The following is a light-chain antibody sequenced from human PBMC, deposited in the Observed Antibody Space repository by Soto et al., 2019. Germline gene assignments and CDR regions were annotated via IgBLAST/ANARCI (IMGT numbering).Light chain of an antibody. CDR2: DAS. J-gene: IGKJ4*01. V-gene: IGKV3-11*01. CDR1: QSVRSY. Sequence: EIVLTQSPATLSLSPGERATLSCRASQSVRSYLAWYQQKPGQAPRLLIYDASNRATGIPARFSGSGSGTDFTLTIGSLEPEDFAVYYCQQRSSWPALTFGGGTKVDIK. CDR3: QQRSSWPALT.